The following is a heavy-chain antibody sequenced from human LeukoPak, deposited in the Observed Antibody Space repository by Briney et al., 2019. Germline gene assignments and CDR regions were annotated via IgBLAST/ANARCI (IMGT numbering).Heavy chain of an antibody. CDR3: AKALNNWNLDY. J-gene: IGHJ4*02. Sequence: GGSLRLSCAASGFTFSSYGMHWVRQAPWVRQAPGKGLEWVAFIGYSGSNKYYIDSVKGRFTISRDNSRNTLYLQMNSLRVEDTAVYYCAKALNNWNLDYWGQGTLVTVSS. CDR2: IGYSGSNK. D-gene: IGHD1-20*01. V-gene: IGHV3-30*02. CDR1: GFTFSSYG.